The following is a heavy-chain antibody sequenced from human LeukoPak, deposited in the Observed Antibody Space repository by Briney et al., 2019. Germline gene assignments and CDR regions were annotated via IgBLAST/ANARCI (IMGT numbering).Heavy chain of an antibody. CDR2: ISAYNGNT. Sequence: ASVKVSCKASGYTFTSYGISWVRQAPGQGLEWMGWISAYNGNTNYAQKLQGRVTMTTDTSTSTAYMELRSLRSDDTAVYYCARASARGLLWFGELLSNDDWFDPWGQGTLVTVSS. D-gene: IGHD3-10*01. J-gene: IGHJ5*02. CDR1: GYTFTSYG. V-gene: IGHV1-18*01. CDR3: ARASARGLLWFGELLSNDDWFDP.